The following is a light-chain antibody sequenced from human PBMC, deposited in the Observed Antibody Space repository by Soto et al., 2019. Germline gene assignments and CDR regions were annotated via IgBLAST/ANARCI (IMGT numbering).Light chain of an antibody. J-gene: IGKJ1*01. V-gene: IGKV3-15*01. CDR1: QSVSSN. CDR2: GAF. Sequence: EIVMTQSPATLSISPGERATLSCRASQSVSSNLAWYHQKPGQVPRLLIYGAFTRATGIPDRFSGSGSGTEFTLTISSLQSEDFAVYYCHQYDRWPWTFGQGTKV. CDR3: HQYDRWPWT.